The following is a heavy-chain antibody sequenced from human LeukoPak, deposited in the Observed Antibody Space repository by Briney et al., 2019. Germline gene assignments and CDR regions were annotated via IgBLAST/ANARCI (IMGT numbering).Heavy chain of an antibody. J-gene: IGHJ4*02. Sequence: SETLSLTCAVYGGSFSGYYWSWIRQPPGKGLEWIGEINHSGSTNYNPSLKSRVTISVDTSKNQFSLKPSSVTAADTAVYYCARGKSQAPKDYWGQGTLVTVSS. CDR2: INHSGST. V-gene: IGHV4-34*01. CDR3: ARGKSQAPKDY. CDR1: GGSFSGYY.